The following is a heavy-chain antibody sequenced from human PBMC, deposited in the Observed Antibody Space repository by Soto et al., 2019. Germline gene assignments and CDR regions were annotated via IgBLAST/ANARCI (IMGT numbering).Heavy chain of an antibody. J-gene: IGHJ4*02. V-gene: IGHV4-4*02. CDR1: GDSISSSKW. D-gene: IGHD6-13*01. CDR3: ARGERQQQRDY. CDR2: IYHSGST. Sequence: QVQLQESGPGLVKPSGTLSLTCAVSGDSISSSKWWSWVRQPPGKGLEWIGEIYHSGSTNYNPSLKXRXXXSXYKSKNQFSLKLSSVTDADTAVYYCARGERQQQRDYWGQGTLVTVSS.